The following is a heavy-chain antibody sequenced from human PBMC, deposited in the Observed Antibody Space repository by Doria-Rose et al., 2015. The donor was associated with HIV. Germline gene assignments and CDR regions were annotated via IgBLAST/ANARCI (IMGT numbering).Heavy chain of an antibody. D-gene: IGHD3-3*01. CDR3: ARMGSYRELDY. CDR2: PYYTGTS. J-gene: IGHJ4*02. CDR1: GYY. Sequence: GYYWNWIRQVPGKGMDSLGSPYYTGTSDYSPSLKSRLNMSVDTSKNQFPLKLSFVTAADTAVYYCARMGSYRELDYWGQGDLGIGSA. V-gene: IGHV4-31*02.